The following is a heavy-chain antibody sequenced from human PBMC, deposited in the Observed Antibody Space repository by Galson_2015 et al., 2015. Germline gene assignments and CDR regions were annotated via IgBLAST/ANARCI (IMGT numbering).Heavy chain of an antibody. Sequence: TLSLTCTVSGGSISSSSYYWGWIRQHPGKGLEWIGYIYYSGSTYYNPSLKSRLTISVDTSKNQFSLRLSSVTAADTAVYYCARGTTSYDYVWGTYRHGGSDIWSQGTMVTVSS. CDR1: GGSISSSSYY. V-gene: IGHV4-31*03. CDR3: ARGTTSYDYVWGTYRHGGSDI. D-gene: IGHD3-16*02. CDR2: IYYSGST. J-gene: IGHJ3*02.